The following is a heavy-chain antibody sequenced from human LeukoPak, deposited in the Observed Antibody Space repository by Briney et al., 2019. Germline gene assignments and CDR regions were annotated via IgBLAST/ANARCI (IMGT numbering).Heavy chain of an antibody. CDR2: INPNSGGT. D-gene: IGHD4-17*01. CDR3: ARGPTYGDYTRYYGMDV. CDR1: GYTFTGYY. V-gene: IGHV1-2*04. Sequence: ASVKVSCKASGYTFTGYYMHWVRQAPGQGLEWMGWINPNSGGTNYAQKFQGWVTMTRDTSIGTAYMELSRLRSDDTAVYYCARGPTYGDYTRYYGMDVWGQGTTVTVSS. J-gene: IGHJ6*02.